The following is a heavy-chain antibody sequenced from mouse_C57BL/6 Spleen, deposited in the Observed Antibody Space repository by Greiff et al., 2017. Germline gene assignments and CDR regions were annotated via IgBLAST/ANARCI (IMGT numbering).Heavy chain of an antibody. CDR1: GYTFTSYW. CDR3: ARGGTAVPRGFAY. CDR2: IDPSDSYT. Sequence: QVQLQQPGAELVMPGASVKLSCKASGYTFTSYWMHWVKQRPGQGLEWIGEIDPSDSYTNYNQKFKGKSTLTVDKSSRTAYMQLSSLTSEDSAVYYCARGGTAVPRGFAYWGQGTLVTVSA. J-gene: IGHJ3*01. V-gene: IGHV1-69*01. D-gene: IGHD1-1*01.